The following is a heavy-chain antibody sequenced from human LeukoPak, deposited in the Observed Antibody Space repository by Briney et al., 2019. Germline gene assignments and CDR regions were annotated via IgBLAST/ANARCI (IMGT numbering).Heavy chain of an antibody. CDR2: ISWGGDST. CDR3: AKDLQPDYGSDHYGMDA. J-gene: IGHJ6*02. V-gene: IGHV3-43D*03. Sequence: PGGSLRLSCAASGFTFDDYAMYWVRQAPGKGLEWVSLISWGGDSTYYADSVKGRFTISRDNSKNSLYLQMNSLRAEDTALYYCAKDLQPDYGSDHYGMDAWGQGTTVTVSS. D-gene: IGHD3-10*01. CDR1: GFTFDDYA.